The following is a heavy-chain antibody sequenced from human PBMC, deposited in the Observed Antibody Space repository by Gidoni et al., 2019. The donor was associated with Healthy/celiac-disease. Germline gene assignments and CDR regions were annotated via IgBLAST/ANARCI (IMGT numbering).Heavy chain of an antibody. CDR1: GFSLSTSGVG. CDR2: IYWDDDK. Sequence: QITLKESGPTLVKHTQTLTLTCTFSGFSLSTSGVGVGWIRQPPGKALEWLALIYWDDDKRDSPSLKSRLTITKDTSKNQMVLTMTNMDPVDTATYYCAHKFEARPFDYWGQGTLVTVSS. D-gene: IGHD6-6*01. CDR3: AHKFEARPFDY. V-gene: IGHV2-5*02. J-gene: IGHJ4*02.